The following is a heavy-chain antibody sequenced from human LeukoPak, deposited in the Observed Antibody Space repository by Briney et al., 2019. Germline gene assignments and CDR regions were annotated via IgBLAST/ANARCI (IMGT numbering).Heavy chain of an antibody. CDR1: GFTVSSNY. CDR2: IYSGGST. CDR3: ARGGGGSYYRYYYYYYMDV. J-gene: IGHJ6*03. Sequence: PGGSLRLSCAASGFTVSSNYMSWVRQAPGKGLEWVSDIYSGGSTYYADSVKGRFTISRDNSKNTLYLQMNSLRAEDTAVYYCARGGGGSYYRYYYYYYMDVWGKGTTVTVSS. D-gene: IGHD1-26*01. V-gene: IGHV3-66*02.